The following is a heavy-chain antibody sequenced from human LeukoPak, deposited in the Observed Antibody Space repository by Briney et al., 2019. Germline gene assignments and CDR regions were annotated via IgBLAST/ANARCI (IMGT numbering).Heavy chain of an antibody. Sequence: GGSLRLSCAASGFTFSSYWMSWVRQAPGKGLEWVANIKQDGSEKYYVDPVKGRFTISRDNAKNSLYLQMNSLRAEDTAVYYCARALITIFGVVIFDYWGQGTLVTVSS. CDR1: GFTFSSYW. D-gene: IGHD3-3*01. J-gene: IGHJ4*02. CDR3: ARALITIFGVVIFDY. CDR2: IKQDGSEK. V-gene: IGHV3-7*01.